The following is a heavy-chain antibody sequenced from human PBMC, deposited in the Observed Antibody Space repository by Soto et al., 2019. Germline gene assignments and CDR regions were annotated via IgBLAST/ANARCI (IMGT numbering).Heavy chain of an antibody. Sequence: GGSLRLSCAASGLTFRSYWMHWVRQAPGKGLVWVSRINTDGSVAMYVDSVKGRFTISRDNAKNTLYLHMNSLRAEDTAVYYCAKDQGSSWYEIDYWGQGTLVTVSS. V-gene: IGHV3-74*03. J-gene: IGHJ4*02. CDR2: INTDGSVA. D-gene: IGHD6-13*01. CDR3: AKDQGSSWYEIDY. CDR1: GLTFRSYW.